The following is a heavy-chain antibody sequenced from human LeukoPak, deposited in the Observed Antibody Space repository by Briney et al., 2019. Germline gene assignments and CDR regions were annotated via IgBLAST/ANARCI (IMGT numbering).Heavy chain of an antibody. CDR2: MNPDGRAT. J-gene: IGHJ4*02. D-gene: IGHD2-2*01. CDR1: GFSFSNFW. CDR3: ARTLVEVPGHSDLFDF. Sequence: GGSLRLSCGASGFSFSNFWMSWIRQAPGKGLERVANMNPDGRATYYLDSVTGRFTTSRDNAKTSVYLQMSSLSRDDTAVYYCARTLVEVPGHSDLFDFWGQGTLVTVSS. V-gene: IGHV3-7*01.